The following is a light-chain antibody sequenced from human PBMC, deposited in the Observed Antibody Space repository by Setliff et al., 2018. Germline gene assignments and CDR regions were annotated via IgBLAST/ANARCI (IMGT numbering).Light chain of an antibody. CDR1: SSDVGVFNY. J-gene: IGLJ1*01. CDR2: DVT. V-gene: IGLV2-14*03. CDR3: SSYKSDSTYV. Sequence: QSVLTQTASVSGSPGQSITISCTGTSSDVGVFNYVSWYQQHPGKAPKLMIYDVTSRPSGVSNRFSGSKSGNTASLTISGLQVEDEADYYCSSYKSDSTYVFGTGTKVTVL.